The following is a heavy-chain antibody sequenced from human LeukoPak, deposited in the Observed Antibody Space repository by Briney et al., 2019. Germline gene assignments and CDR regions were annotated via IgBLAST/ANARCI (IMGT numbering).Heavy chain of an antibody. Sequence: GGSLRLSCAASGFNFSTYSLSWLRQAPGKGLEWVAKINKDGSEKGYVDSVKGRFTISRDNAKGSLYLQLNSLRAEDTAVYYCARGFQRGDSPVWGQGTLVTVSS. CDR3: ARGFQRGDSPV. D-gene: IGHD2-21*02. CDR1: GFNFSTYS. V-gene: IGHV3-7*01. J-gene: IGHJ4*02. CDR2: INKDGSEK.